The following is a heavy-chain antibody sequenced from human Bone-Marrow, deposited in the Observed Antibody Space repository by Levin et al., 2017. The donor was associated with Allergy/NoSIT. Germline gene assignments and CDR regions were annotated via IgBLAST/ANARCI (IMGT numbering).Heavy chain of an antibody. V-gene: IGHV3-30-3*01. D-gene: IGHD3-3*01. CDR1: GFTFSSYA. Sequence: GESLKISCAASGFTFSSYAMHWVRQAPGKGLEWVAVISYDGSNKYYADSVKGRFTISRDNSKNTLYLQMNSLRAEDTAVYYCARDRFRGVESEKLLLYYFDYWGQGTLVTVSS. CDR3: ARDRFRGVESEKLLLYYFDY. J-gene: IGHJ4*02. CDR2: ISYDGSNK.